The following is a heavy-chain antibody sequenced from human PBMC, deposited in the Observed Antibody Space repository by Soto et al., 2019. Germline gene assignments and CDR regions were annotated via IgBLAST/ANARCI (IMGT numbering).Heavy chain of an antibody. CDR3: ARSSRGGELEGGSVNWFDP. J-gene: IGHJ5*02. V-gene: IGHV1-18*01. D-gene: IGHD1-1*01. CDR1: GYTFTSYG. CDR2: ISAYNGNT. Sequence: QVQLVQSGAEVKKPGASVKVSCKASGYTFTSYGISWVRQAPGQGLEWMGWISAYNGNTNYAQKLQGRVTMTTDTSTSTAYMELRRLRSDDTAVYYCARSSRGGELEGGSVNWFDPWGQGTLVTVSS.